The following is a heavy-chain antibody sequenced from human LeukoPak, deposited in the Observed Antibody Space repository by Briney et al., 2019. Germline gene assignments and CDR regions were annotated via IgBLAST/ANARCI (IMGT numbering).Heavy chain of an antibody. CDR2: INPRGST. J-gene: IGHJ6*04. CDR1: GGSFSSHY. Sequence: PSETLSLTCGVSGGSFSSHYWTWIRQPPGKGLEWIGEINPRGSTNYNPSLESRVTVSADTSRNQLSLSLTSVTTADSAVYFCARGLRQGSAWSWGPKEKSYQYMDVWGTGTTVIVSS. V-gene: IGHV4-34*01. D-gene: IGHD6-19*01. CDR3: ARGLRQGSAWSWGPKEKSYQYMDV.